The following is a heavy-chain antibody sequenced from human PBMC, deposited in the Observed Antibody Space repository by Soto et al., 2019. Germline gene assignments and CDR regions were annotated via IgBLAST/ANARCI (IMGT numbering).Heavy chain of an antibody. CDR3: ANQQFHDYYYGMDV. D-gene: IGHD2-21*01. J-gene: IGHJ6*02. CDR2: ISYDGSNK. Sequence: QVQLVESGGGVVQPGRSLRLSCAASGFTFSSYGMHWVRQAPGKGLEWVAIISYDGSNKYYADSVKGRFTISRDNSKNTLYLQMNSLRAEDTAVYYCANQQFHDYYYGMDVWGQGTTVTVSS. CDR1: GFTFSSYG. V-gene: IGHV3-30*18.